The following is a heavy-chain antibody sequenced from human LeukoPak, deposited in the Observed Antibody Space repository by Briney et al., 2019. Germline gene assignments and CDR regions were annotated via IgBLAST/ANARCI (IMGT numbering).Heavy chain of an antibody. V-gene: IGHV3-23*01. D-gene: IGHD6-19*01. J-gene: IGHJ4*02. CDR2: ISGSGGST. CDR3: AKDLRWYSSGRWGVY. Sequence: GGSLRLSCAASGFTFSSYAMSWVRQAPGKGLEWVSAISGSGGSTYYADSVKGRFTISRDNSKNTLYLQMNSLRAEDTAVYYCAKDLRWYSSGRWGVYRGQGALVTVSS. CDR1: GFTFSSYA.